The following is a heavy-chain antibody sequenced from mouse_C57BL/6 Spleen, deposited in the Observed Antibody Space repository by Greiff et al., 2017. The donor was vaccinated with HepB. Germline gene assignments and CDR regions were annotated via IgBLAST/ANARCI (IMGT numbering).Heavy chain of an antibody. CDR3: ARPWDYGSSYGY. Sequence: EVKLMESGGGLVKPGGSLKLSCAASGFTFSDYGMHWVRQAPEKGLEWVAYISSGSSTIYYADTVKGRFTISRDNAKNTLFLQMTSLRSEDTAMYYCARPWDYGSSYGYWGQGTLVTVSA. CDR2: ISSGSSTI. CDR1: GFTFSDYG. D-gene: IGHD1-1*01. V-gene: IGHV5-17*01. J-gene: IGHJ3*01.